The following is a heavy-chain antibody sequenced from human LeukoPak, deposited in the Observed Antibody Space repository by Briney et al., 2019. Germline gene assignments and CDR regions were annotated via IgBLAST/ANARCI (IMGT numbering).Heavy chain of an antibody. D-gene: IGHD5-18*01. CDR2: ISWNSGSI. J-gene: IGHJ4*02. CDR3: AKAVTAMVTNKYYFDY. CDR1: GFTFDDYA. Sequence: GGSLRLSCAASGFTFDDYAMHWVRQAPGKGLEWVSGISWNSGSIGYADSVKGRFTISRDNAKNSLYLQMNSLRAEDTALYYCAKAVTAMVTNKYYFDYWGQGTLVTVSS. V-gene: IGHV3-9*01.